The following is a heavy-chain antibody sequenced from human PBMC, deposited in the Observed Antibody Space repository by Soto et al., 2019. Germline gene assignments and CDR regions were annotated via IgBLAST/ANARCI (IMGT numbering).Heavy chain of an antibody. V-gene: IGHV3-48*03. D-gene: IGHD2-2*01. CDR2: ISSSGSTI. Sequence: GGSLRLSCAASGFTFSSYEMNWVRQAPGKGLEWVSYISSSGSTIYYADSVKGRFTISRDNAKNPLYLQMNSLRAEDTAVYYCARGGCSSTSCSIDHDAFDIWGQGTMVTVSS. CDR1: GFTFSSYE. CDR3: ARGGCSSTSCSIDHDAFDI. J-gene: IGHJ3*02.